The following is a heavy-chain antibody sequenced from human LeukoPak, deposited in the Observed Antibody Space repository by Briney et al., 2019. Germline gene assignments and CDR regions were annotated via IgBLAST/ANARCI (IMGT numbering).Heavy chain of an antibody. CDR3: ARDWVAGVPFDSFDI. CDR1: GFTLSNYW. CDR2: IKEEGSEK. D-gene: IGHD3-10*01. Sequence: GGCLRLACVASGFTLSNYWMSWVRQAPGKGLEWVANIKEEGSEKYYVGSVKGRFTISRDNAKNSLYLHMDSLTDDDTAIYDCARDWVAGVPFDSFDISSQGPMVSVSS. J-gene: IGHJ3*02. V-gene: IGHV3-7*01.